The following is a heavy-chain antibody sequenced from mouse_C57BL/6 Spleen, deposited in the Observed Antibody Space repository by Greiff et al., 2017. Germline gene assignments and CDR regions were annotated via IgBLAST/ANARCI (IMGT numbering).Heavy chain of an antibody. CDR3: ARRAQDGSSYGD. V-gene: IGHV1-42*01. CDR1: GYSFTGYY. D-gene: IGHD1-1*01. CDR2: INPSTGGT. J-gene: IGHJ2*01. Sequence: EVLLQQSGPELVKPGASVKISCTASGYSFTGYYMNWVKQSPEKSLQWIGEINPSTGGTTYNQRFKAKATLTVDKSSSTAYMQLKSLTSEDSAVXSCARRAQDGSSYGDWGKGTTLTVSS.